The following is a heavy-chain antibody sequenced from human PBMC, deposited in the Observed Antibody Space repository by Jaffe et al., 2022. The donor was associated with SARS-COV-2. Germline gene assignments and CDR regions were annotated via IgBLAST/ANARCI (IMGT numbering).Heavy chain of an antibody. J-gene: IGHJ4*02. Sequence: QVQLVESGGGVVQPGRSLRLSCAASGFTFSSYAMHWVRQAPGKGLEWVAVISYDGSNKYYADSVKGRFTISRDNSKNTLYLQMNSLRAEDTAVYYCARATPSGGYGYFYFDYWGQGTLVTVSS. CDR2: ISYDGSNK. CDR3: ARATPSGGYGYFYFDY. CDR1: GFTFSSYA. V-gene: IGHV3-30-3*01. D-gene: IGHD5-18*01.